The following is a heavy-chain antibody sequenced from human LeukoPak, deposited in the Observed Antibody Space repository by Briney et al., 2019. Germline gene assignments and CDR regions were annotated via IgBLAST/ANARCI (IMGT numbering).Heavy chain of an antibody. CDR1: GFTFSNYG. Sequence: GGSLRLSCAASGFTFSNYGMSWVRQAPGQGLECISSISSNGVNTYYEDSVKGRFSISRDNSKNTLYLQMNSLRVEDTAIYYCAKHLPNLCLDYWGQGALVTVSS. D-gene: IGHD3-10*02. CDR3: AKHLPNLCLDY. V-gene: IGHV3-23*01. J-gene: IGHJ4*02. CDR2: ISSNGVNT.